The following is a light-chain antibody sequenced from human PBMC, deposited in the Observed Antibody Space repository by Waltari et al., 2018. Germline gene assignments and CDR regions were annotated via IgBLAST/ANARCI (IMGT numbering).Light chain of an antibody. J-gene: IGKJ4*01. Sequence: DIQMTQSPSSLSASVGGRVTITCQASQDISNSLNWYQQKLGKAPKLLIYDASRLHTGVPSRFSGSGSGTYFTFTINSLQPEDFATYYCQQSDNLPLTFGGGTKVEIK. CDR1: QDISNS. CDR2: DAS. CDR3: QQSDNLPLT. V-gene: IGKV1-33*01.